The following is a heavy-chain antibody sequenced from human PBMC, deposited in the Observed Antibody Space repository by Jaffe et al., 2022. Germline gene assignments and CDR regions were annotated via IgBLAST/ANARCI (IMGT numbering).Heavy chain of an antibody. V-gene: IGHV4-39*01. Sequence: QLQLQESGPGLVKPSETLSLTCTVSGGSISSSSYYWGWIRQPPGKGLEWIGSIYYSGSTYYNPSLKSRVTISVDTSKNQFSLKLSSVTAADTAVYYCARKRRGYYFDYWGQGTLVTVSS. CDR2: IYYSGST. D-gene: IGHD1-1*01. J-gene: IGHJ4*02. CDR3: ARKRRGYYFDY. CDR1: GGSISSSSYY.